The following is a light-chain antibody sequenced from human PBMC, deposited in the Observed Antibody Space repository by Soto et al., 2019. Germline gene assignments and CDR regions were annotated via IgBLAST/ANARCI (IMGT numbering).Light chain of an antibody. J-gene: IGKJ5*01. CDR3: QQRSNWPPLT. Sequence: ILLTQSPGTLSLSPGGRATLSFRSSQSVSRRLAWYQQRPGQAPRLLIYDASHRAAGIPARFSGSGFGTDFTLTISSLEPEDAAVYYCQQRSNWPPLTFGQGTRLEI. CDR1: QSVSRR. V-gene: IGKV3-11*01. CDR2: DAS.